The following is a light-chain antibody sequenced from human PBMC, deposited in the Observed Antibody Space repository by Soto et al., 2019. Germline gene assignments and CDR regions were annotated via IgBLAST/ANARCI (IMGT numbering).Light chain of an antibody. CDR2: DAS. V-gene: IGKV3-11*01. J-gene: IGKJ5*01. CDR3: QQSSNWPPEIT. CDR1: QSIRSER. Sequence: EIVLTQSPDTLSLSPGERATLSCRASQSIRSERLAWYQQKPGQAPRLVIFDASNRASGMPERFSGSGSGTDFTLTISSLEPEDFAVYYCQQSSNWPPEITFGQGTRLEIK.